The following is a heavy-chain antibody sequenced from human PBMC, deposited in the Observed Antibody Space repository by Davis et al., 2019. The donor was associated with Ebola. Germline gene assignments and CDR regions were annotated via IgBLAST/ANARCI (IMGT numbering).Heavy chain of an antibody. CDR1: GGTFSSYT. V-gene: IGHV1-69*02. CDR3: AGNGRRIVAYFDN. Sequence: AASVKVSCKASGGTFSSYTISWVRQAPGQGLEWMGRIIPILGIANYAQKLQGRVTMTTDTSTSTAYMELRSLTYEDTAVYYCAGNGRRIVAYFDNWGQGTLVTVSS. CDR2: IIPILGIA. D-gene: IGHD2-8*01. J-gene: IGHJ4*02.